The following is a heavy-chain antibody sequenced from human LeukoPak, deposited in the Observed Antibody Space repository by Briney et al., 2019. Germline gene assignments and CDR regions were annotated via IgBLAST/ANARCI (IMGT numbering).Heavy chain of an antibody. Sequence: SVTVSFQASGCTFSSYAISWVRQAPGQGLEWMGRIIPILGIANYAQKFQGRVTITADKSTSTAYMELSSLRSEDTGVYYCARDYYGSGSYYDSAYGMDVWGQGTTVTVSS. CDR3: ARDYYGSGSYYDSAYGMDV. CDR1: GCTFSSYA. V-gene: IGHV1-69*04. J-gene: IGHJ6*02. CDR2: IIPILGIA. D-gene: IGHD3-10*01.